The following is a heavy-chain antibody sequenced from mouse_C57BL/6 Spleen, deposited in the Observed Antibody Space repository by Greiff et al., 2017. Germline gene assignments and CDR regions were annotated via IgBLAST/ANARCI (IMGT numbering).Heavy chain of an antibody. CDR2: IYPSDSET. V-gene: IGHV1-61*01. D-gene: IGHD2-1*01. CDR1: GYTFTSYW. CDR3: ATGEGNNGAWFAY. Sequence: QVQLKQPGAELVRPGSSVKLSCKASGYTFTSYWMDWVKQRPGQGLEWIGNIYPSDSETHYNQKFKDKATLTVDKTSSTAYMQLSSLTSEDSAVSYCATGEGNNGAWFAYWGQGTLVTVSA. J-gene: IGHJ3*01.